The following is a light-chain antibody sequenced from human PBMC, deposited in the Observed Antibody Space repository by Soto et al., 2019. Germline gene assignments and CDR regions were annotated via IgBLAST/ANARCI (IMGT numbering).Light chain of an antibody. CDR1: TGAVTNGHY. V-gene: IGLV7-46*01. CDR3: LLAHNVTYG. Sequence: QALVTQEPSLTVSPGGTVTLTCGSSTGAVTNGHYPYWFQQKPGQAPRTLIYDTTNRHSWTPARFSGSLLGGKAALTLSGAQPEDEAEYYCLLAHNVTYGFGNGTKVTV. CDR2: DTT. J-gene: IGLJ1*01.